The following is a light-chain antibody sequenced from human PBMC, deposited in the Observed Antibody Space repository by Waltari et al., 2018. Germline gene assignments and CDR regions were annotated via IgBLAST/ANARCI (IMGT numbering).Light chain of an antibody. J-gene: IGLJ1*01. CDR1: SSDVGGYNY. V-gene: IGLV2-14*01. CDR2: DVI. Sequence: QSALTQPASVSGSPGQSITISCTGTSSDVGGYNYVSWYQQHPGKAPNLMIYDVINRPSGVSNRFSGSKSGNTASLTISGLQAEDEADYYCSSYTSSKGGVFGTGTKVTVL. CDR3: SSYTSSKGGV.